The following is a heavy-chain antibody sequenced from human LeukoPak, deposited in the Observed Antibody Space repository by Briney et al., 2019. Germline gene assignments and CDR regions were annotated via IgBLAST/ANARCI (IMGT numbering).Heavy chain of an antibody. CDR2: IKQDGSEQ. CDR1: GFTFNSHW. J-gene: IGHJ6*04. V-gene: IGHV3-7*03. CDR3: ARLGGMYYYGMDV. Sequence: GGSLGLSCAASGFTFNSHWMTWVRQAPGKGLEWVANIKQDGSEQYYVDSVKGRFTISRDNAKESLFLQLHSLRVEDTAVYYCARLGGMYYYGMDVWGKGTTVTVSS. D-gene: IGHD3-16*01.